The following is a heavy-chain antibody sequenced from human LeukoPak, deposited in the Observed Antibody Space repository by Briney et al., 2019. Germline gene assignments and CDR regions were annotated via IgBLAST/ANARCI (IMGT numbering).Heavy chain of an antibody. CDR1: GFTFSSYG. D-gene: IGHD3-22*01. CDR3: AKRLASYYYDSSGYYFDY. V-gene: IGHV3-30*02. CDR2: IRYDGSNK. Sequence: GGSLRLSCAASGFTFSSYGMHWVRQAPGKGLEWVAFIRYDGSNKYYADSVKGRFTISRDNSRNTLYLQMNSLRAEDTAVYYCAKRLASYYYDSSGYYFDYWGQGTLVTVSS. J-gene: IGHJ4*02.